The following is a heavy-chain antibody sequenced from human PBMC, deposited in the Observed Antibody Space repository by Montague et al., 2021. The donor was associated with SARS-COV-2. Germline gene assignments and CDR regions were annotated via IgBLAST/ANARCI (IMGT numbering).Heavy chain of an antibody. CDR3: ARSTTCYHILAGYFNGPNWFDP. J-gene: IGHJ5*02. Sequence: SETLSLTCTVSGGSISSSSYYWGWIRQPPGKGLEWIGRIYYSGSPYYNPSLKSRVTISVDTSKNQFSLKLTSVTAADTAVYYCARSTTCYHILAGYFNGPNWFDPWGQGTLVTVSS. D-gene: IGHD3-9*01. V-gene: IGHV4-39*01. CDR2: IYYSGSP. CDR1: GGSISSSSYY.